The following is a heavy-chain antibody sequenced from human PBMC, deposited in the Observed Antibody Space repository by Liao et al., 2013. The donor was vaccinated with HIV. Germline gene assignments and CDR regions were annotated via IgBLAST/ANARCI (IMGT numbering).Heavy chain of an antibody. J-gene: IGHJ2*01. V-gene: IGHV4-4*07. Sequence: QLQLQESGPGLVRPSETLSLNCTVSGGSMSSNYWTWIRLPAGKGLEWIGHIYPSGSADYNPSLKSRVSMSIDKTKKFFSMNLKSVTVADTAVYYCAREMSPTGWYSDVWGRGTLVFVSS. D-gene: IGHD2-8*02. CDR2: IYPSGSA. CDR3: AREMSPTGWYSDV. CDR1: GGSMSSNY.